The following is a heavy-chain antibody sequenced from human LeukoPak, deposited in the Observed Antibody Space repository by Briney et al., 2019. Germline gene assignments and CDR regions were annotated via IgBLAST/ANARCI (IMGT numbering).Heavy chain of an antibody. CDR2: FDPEDGET. Sequence: ASVKVSCKVSGYTLTELSMHWVRQATGKGLEWMGGFDPEDGETIYALKFQGRVTMTEDTSTDTAYMELSSLRSEDTAVYYCATVQKMATTPFDYWGQGTLVTVSS. V-gene: IGHV1-24*01. CDR1: GYTLTELS. CDR3: ATVQKMATTPFDY. D-gene: IGHD5-24*01. J-gene: IGHJ4*02.